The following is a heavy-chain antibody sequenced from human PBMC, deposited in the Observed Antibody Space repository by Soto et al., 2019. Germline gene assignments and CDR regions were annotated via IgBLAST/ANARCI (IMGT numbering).Heavy chain of an antibody. V-gene: IGHV3-21*01. CDR3: ASDYYTYYDSSGYYRSPAY. CDR1: GFTFSSDS. CDR2: ISSSSSYI. Sequence: GGALRLSCAASGFTFSSDSMNWVRQAPGKGLEWVSSISSSSSYIYYADSVKGRFTISRDNSRNTLFLQMNSLGAEDTAVYYCASDYYTYYDSSGYYRSPAYWGQGTLVTVSS. J-gene: IGHJ4*02. D-gene: IGHD3-22*01.